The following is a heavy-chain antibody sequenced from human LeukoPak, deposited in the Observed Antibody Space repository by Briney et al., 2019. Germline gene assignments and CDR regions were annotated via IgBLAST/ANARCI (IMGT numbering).Heavy chain of an antibody. V-gene: IGHV1-8*01. CDR2: MNPNSGNT. CDR3: ARERRKSNWFDP. CDR1: GYTFTSYD. Sequence: ASVKVSCKASGYTFTSYDINWVRQATGQGLEWMGWMNPNSGNTGYAQKFQGRVTMTRDTSISTAYMELSRLRSDDTAVYYCARERRKSNWFDPWGQGTLVTVSS. J-gene: IGHJ5*02.